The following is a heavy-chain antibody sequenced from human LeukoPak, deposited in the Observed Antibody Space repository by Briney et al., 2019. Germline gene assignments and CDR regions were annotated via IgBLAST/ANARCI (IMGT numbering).Heavy chain of an antibody. D-gene: IGHD4-17*01. CDR1: GFTFSDHY. Sequence: GGSLRLSCAASGFTFSDHYMDWVRQAPEKGLEWVGRTRNKANSYTTEYAASVKGRFTISRDVSKNSLYLQMDSLRTEDTAVYYCARIAVTGYYFDYWGQGTLVTVSS. CDR3: ARIAVTGYYFDY. J-gene: IGHJ4*02. V-gene: IGHV3-72*01. CDR2: TRNKANSYTT.